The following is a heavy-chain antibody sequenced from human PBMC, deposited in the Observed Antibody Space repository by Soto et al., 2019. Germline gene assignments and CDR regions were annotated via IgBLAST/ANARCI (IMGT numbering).Heavy chain of an antibody. V-gene: IGHV1-8*01. CDR3: ARARVVVTAISAYYFDY. D-gene: IGHD2-21*02. J-gene: IGHJ4*02. CDR1: GYTFTSYD. CDR2: MNPNSGNT. Sequence: ASVKVSCKASGYTFTSYDINWVRQATGQGLEWMGWMNPNSGNTGYAQKFQGRVTMTRNTSISTAYMELSSLRSEDTAVYYCARARVVVTAISAYYFDYWGQGTLVTVSS.